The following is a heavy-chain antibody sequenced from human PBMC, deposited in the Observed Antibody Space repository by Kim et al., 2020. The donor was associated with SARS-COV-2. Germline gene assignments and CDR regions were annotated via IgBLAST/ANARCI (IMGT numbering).Heavy chain of an antibody. D-gene: IGHD2-15*01. V-gene: IGHV4-39*01. CDR2: IYYSGST. J-gene: IGHJ5*02. CDR1: GGSISSSSYY. CDR3: ARQARRGHIVASHDWFDP. Sequence: SETLSLTCTVSGGSISSSSYYWGWIRQPPGKGLEWIGSIYYSGSTYYNPSLKSRVTISVDTSKNQFSLKLSSVTAADTAVYYCARQARRGHIVASHDWFDPWGQGTLVTVSS.